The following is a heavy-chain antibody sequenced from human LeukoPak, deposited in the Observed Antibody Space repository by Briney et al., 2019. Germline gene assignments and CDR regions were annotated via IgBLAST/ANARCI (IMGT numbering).Heavy chain of an antibody. J-gene: IGHJ4*02. CDR3: ARDGYYDSSGSDDY. Sequence: ASVEVSCTASDYTYTRYGISWVRQAPGQGLEWMGWISAYNGNTNYAQKLQDRVTMTTDTSTSTAYMELRSLRSDDTAVYYCARDGYYDSSGSDDYWGQGTLVTVSS. V-gene: IGHV1-18*01. CDR1: DYTYTRYG. CDR2: ISAYNGNT. D-gene: IGHD3-22*01.